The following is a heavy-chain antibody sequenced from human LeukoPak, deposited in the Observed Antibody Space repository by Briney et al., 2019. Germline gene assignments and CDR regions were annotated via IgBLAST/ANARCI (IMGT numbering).Heavy chain of an antibody. CDR3: ARCLDVYYDSSGLDC. CDR2: IYHSGST. Sequence: SGTLSLTCAVSGGSISSSNWWSWVRQPPGKGLEWIGEIYHSGSTNYNPSLKSRVTISVDKSKNQFSLKLSSVTAADTAVYYCARCLDVYYDSSGLDCWGQGTLVTVSP. D-gene: IGHD3-22*01. V-gene: IGHV4-4*02. CDR1: GGSISSSNW. J-gene: IGHJ4*02.